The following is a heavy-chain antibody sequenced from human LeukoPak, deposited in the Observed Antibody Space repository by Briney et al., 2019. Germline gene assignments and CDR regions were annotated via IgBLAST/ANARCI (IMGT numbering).Heavy chain of an antibody. Sequence: SETLSLTCAVYGGSFSGYYWSWIRQPPGKGLEWIGEINHSGSTNYNPSLKSRVTISVDTSKNQFSLKLSSVTAADTAVYYCARGSMIVVVKSGKNAFDIRGQGTMVTVSS. CDR3: ARGSMIVVVKSGKNAFDI. J-gene: IGHJ3*02. CDR2: INHSGST. CDR1: GGSFSGYY. V-gene: IGHV4-34*01. D-gene: IGHD3-22*01.